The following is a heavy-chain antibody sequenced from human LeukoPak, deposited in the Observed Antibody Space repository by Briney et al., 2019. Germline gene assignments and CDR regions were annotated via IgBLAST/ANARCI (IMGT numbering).Heavy chain of an antibody. CDR1: GFTFSSFA. V-gene: IGHV3-23*01. D-gene: IGHD3-3*01. CDR2: IGVIGTGT. CDR3: ARELEYDFWSGYYTLYYYYYMDV. Sequence: GGSLRLSCAASGFTFSSFAMSWVRQAPGKGLEWVSGIGVIGTGTYYADSVKGRFTISRDNSKNTLYLQMNSLRAEDTAVYYCARELEYDFWSGYYTLYYYYYMDVWGKGTTVTVSS. J-gene: IGHJ6*03.